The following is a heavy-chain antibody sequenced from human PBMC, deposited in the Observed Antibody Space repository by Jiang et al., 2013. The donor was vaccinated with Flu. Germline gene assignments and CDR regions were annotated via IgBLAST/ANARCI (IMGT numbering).Heavy chain of an antibody. Sequence: SGAEVKKPGSSVKVSCKASGGTFSSNDLSWVRQAPGQGLEWMGGILPIIDATNYAQKFQGRVTITADKSTSTAYMELSSLRSEDTAMYHCARDSSRDYVVVRDLVTSWGQGPWSPSP. V-gene: IGHV1-69*06. CDR1: GGTFSSND. J-gene: IGHJ1*01. CDR2: ILPIIDAT. D-gene: IGHD3-10*01. CDR3: ARDSSRDYVVVRDLVTS.